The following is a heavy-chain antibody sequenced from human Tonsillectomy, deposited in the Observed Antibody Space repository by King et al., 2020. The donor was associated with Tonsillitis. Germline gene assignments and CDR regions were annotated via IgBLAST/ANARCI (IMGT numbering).Heavy chain of an antibody. CDR1: GFTFSSYS. CDR2: ISSSGAST. CDR3: AKATLTGNAWYFYYAMDV. D-gene: IGHD7-27*01. J-gene: IGHJ6*02. V-gene: IGHV3-23*04. Sequence: QLVQSGGGLVQPGGSLRLSCAASGFTFSSYSMTWVRQAPGKGLEWVSGISSSGASTYYADSVKGRFTISRDNSKNTLYLQMSSLSAEDTAIYYCAKATLTGNAWYFYYAMDVWGLGTTVTVSS.